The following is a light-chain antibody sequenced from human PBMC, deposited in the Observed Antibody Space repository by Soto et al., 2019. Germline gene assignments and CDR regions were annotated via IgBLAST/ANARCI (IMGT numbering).Light chain of an antibody. CDR1: QSVSSN. V-gene: IGKV3-15*01. CDR3: QQYNNWPPWT. J-gene: IGKJ1*01. Sequence: EIVMTQSPATLSLSPLERWTICLMGSQSVSSNLAWYQQKPGQAPRLLIYGASTRATGIPARFSGSGSGTEFTLTISSLQSEDFAVYYCQQYNNWPPWTFGQGTKVDIK. CDR2: GAS.